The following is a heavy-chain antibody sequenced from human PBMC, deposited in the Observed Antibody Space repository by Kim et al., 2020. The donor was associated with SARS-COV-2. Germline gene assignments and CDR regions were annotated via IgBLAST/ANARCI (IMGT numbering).Heavy chain of an antibody. J-gene: IGHJ3*02. CDR3: ATAENYYDSSGYAFDI. D-gene: IGHD3-22*01. Sequence: KFQGRVTMTEDTSTDTAYMELGSLRSEDTAVYYCATAENYYDSSGYAFDIWGQGTMVTVSS. V-gene: IGHV1-24*01.